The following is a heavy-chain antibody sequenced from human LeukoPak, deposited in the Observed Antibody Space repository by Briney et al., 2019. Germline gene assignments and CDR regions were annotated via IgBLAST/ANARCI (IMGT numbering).Heavy chain of an antibody. CDR2: ISSSSSII. V-gene: IGHV3-48*01. CDR1: GFTFSSYS. CDR3: ARVWYSSGWLDY. Sequence: GGSLRLSCAASGFTFSSYSMNWVRQAPGKGLEWVSYISSSSSIIYYADSVKGRFTISRDNAKNSLYLQMSSLRAEDTAVYYCARVWYSSGWLDYWGQGTLVTVSS. D-gene: IGHD6-19*01. J-gene: IGHJ4*02.